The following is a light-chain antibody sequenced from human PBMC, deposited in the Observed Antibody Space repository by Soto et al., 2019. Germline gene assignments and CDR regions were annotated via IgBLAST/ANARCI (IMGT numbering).Light chain of an antibody. Sequence: EIVLTQSPATLSLSPGERATLSCRASQSISNYLAWYQQKPGQAPRLLIYEASNRATGIPARFSGSGSGTDFTLTISSLEPEDFAVYYWQQRSNWPPMYSFGQGTKLEIK. J-gene: IGKJ2*03. V-gene: IGKV3-11*01. CDR3: QQRSNWPPMYS. CDR2: EAS. CDR1: QSISNY.